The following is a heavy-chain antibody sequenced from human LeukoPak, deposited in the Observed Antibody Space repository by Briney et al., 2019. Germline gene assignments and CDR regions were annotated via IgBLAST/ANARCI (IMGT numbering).Heavy chain of an antibody. Sequence: ASVKVSCKASGYTFTSYGISWVRQAPGQGLEWMGWISAYNGNTNYAQKLQGRVTMTTDTSTSTAYMELRSLRSDDTAVYYCARDLGYYDSSGYYYGGYFDYWGQGTLVTVSS. CDR2: ISAYNGNT. D-gene: IGHD3-22*01. V-gene: IGHV1-18*01. CDR3: ARDLGYYDSSGYYYGGYFDY. J-gene: IGHJ4*02. CDR1: GYTFTSYG.